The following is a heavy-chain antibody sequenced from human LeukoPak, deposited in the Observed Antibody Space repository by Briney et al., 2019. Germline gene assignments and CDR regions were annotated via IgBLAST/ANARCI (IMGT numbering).Heavy chain of an antibody. CDR2: ISSSSSTI. Sequence: GGSLRLSCAASGFTFSSYSMNWVRQAPGKGLEWVSYISSSSSTIYYADSVKGRFTISRDNAKNSLYLQMNSLRAEDTAVYYCARVSPATGEWGQGTLVTVSS. D-gene: IGHD7-27*01. V-gene: IGHV3-48*01. J-gene: IGHJ4*02. CDR3: ARVSPATGE. CDR1: GFTFSSYS.